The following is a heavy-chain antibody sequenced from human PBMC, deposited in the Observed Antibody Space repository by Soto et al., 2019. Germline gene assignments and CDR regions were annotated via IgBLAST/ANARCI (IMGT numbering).Heavy chain of an antibody. Sequence: SETLSLTCTVSGGSISSGGYYWSWIRQHPGKGLEWIGYIYYSGSTYYNPSLKSRVTISVDTSKNQFSLKLSSVTAADTAVYYCASLLRSGDYYYYYGMDVWGQGTTVTVSS. CDR3: ASLLRSGDYYYYYGMDV. V-gene: IGHV4-31*03. D-gene: IGHD4-17*01. CDR2: IYYSGST. J-gene: IGHJ6*02. CDR1: GGSISSGGYY.